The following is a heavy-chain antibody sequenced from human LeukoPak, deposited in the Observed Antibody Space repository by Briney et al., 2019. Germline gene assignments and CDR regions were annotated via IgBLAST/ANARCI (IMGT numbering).Heavy chain of an antibody. J-gene: IGHJ4*02. CDR3: AKRDSAGLHYFDY. D-gene: IGHD5-18*01. V-gene: IGHV3-23*01. CDR1: GFTFNYYA. Sequence: GGSLRLSCAASGFTFNYYAMSWVRQAPGKGLEWVSTLGKSGSTYYADSVKGRFTISRDNSKSTLYLQMNSLRAEDTAVYYCAKRDSAGLHYFDYWGQGTLVTVSS. CDR2: LGKSGST.